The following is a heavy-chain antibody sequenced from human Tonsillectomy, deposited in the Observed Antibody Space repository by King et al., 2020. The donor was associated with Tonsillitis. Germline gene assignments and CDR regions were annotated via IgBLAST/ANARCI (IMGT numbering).Heavy chain of an antibody. Sequence: QLVQSGAEVKKPGSTVKVSCKASGGTFTSYAMNWVRQAPGQGLEWMGGIIPIFNKPNYAQKFQGRVTITADQSTSTVYMEVSSLRSEDTAVYYCARLNGNGMDVWGQGTTVTVS. J-gene: IGHJ6*02. CDR2: IIPIFNKP. CDR1: GGTFTSYA. CDR3: ARLNGNGMDV. D-gene: IGHD1-20*01. V-gene: IGHV1-69*01.